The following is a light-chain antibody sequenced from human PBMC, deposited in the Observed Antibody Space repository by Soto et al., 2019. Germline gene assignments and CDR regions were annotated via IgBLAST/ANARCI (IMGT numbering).Light chain of an antibody. CDR1: QSVSSY. CDR2: AAS. CDR3: QQRSSWPLT. V-gene: IGKV3-11*01. Sequence: EVVLTQSPATLSLSPGERATLSCRTSQSVSSYLVWYQQKPGQAPRLLIYAASNRAPGIPARFSGSGSGTDFTLSIISLEHEDFAVYYCQQRSSWPLTFGGGTKVEIK. J-gene: IGKJ4*01.